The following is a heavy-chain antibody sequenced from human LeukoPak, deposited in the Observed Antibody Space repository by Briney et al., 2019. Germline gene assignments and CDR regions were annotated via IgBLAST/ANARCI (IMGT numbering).Heavy chain of an antibody. V-gene: IGHV3-30*04. Sequence: PGGSLRLSCAASGFTFSSYAMHWVRQAPGKGLEWVAVISYDGSNKYYADSVKGRFTISRDNSKNTLYLQMNSLRAEDTAVYYCARKVDVANGLIAAAGVFDYWGQGTLVTVSS. CDR1: GFTFSSYA. CDR2: ISYDGSNK. CDR3: ARKVDVANGLIAAAGVFDY. D-gene: IGHD6-13*01. J-gene: IGHJ4*02.